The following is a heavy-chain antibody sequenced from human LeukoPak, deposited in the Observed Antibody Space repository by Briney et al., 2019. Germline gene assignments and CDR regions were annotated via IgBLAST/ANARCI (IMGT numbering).Heavy chain of an antibody. Sequence: GSSVKISCKASGGTFKSFGISWVRQAPGQGLEWMGGFLALFGTTKYAEKFQGRVTITTDEFSSTAYMELSGLGSEDTAFYYCATGVVPVAMAQLDYWGQGTLVTVSS. CDR2: FLALFGTT. J-gene: IGHJ4*02. D-gene: IGHD2-2*01. CDR1: GGTFKSFG. CDR3: ATGVVPVAMAQLDY. V-gene: IGHV1-69*05.